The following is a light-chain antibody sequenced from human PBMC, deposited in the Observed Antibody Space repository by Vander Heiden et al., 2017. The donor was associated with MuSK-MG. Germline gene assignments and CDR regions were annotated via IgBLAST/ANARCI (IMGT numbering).Light chain of an antibody. Sequence: DIQMTQSPSSLSASVGDRVTITCRARQVISNYLAWYQQKPGKVPKLLIYAASTLQSGVPSRFSGSGSGTDFTLTISSLQPEDVATYYCQQYNSPPRTFGQGTKVEIK. CDR2: AAS. CDR3: QQYNSPPRT. CDR1: QVISNY. J-gene: IGKJ1*01. V-gene: IGKV1-27*01.